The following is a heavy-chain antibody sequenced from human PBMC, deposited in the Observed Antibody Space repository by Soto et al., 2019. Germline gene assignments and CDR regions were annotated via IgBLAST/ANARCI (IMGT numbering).Heavy chain of an antibody. Sequence: ASVKVSCKASGYTFTGYYMHWVRQAPGQGLEWMGWINPNSGGTNYAQKFQGWVTMTRDTSISTAYMELSRLRSDDTAVYYCARDGAPGIAAAGTNYYYYGMDVWGQGTTVTVSS. CDR1: GYTFTGYY. V-gene: IGHV1-2*04. D-gene: IGHD6-13*01. CDR2: INPNSGGT. J-gene: IGHJ6*02. CDR3: ARDGAPGIAAAGTNYYYYGMDV.